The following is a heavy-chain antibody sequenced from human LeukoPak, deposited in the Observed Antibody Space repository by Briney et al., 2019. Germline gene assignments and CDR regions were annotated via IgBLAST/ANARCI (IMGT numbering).Heavy chain of an antibody. J-gene: IGHJ5*02. V-gene: IGHV3-66*04. CDR2: IYSDGST. Sequence: GGSLRLSCAASGFTVSSDYMNWVRQAPGKGLEWVSVIYSDGSTYYADSVKGRFTISRDKSENTLYLQLNSLRAEDTAVYFCARQSGGPYNWFDPWGQGTLVTVSS. CDR3: ARQSGGPYNWFDP. D-gene: IGHD2-15*01. CDR1: GFTVSSDY.